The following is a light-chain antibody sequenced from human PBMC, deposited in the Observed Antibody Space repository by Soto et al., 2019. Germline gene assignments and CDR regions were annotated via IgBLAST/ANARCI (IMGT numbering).Light chain of an antibody. CDR3: QQYNIWPYT. Sequence: IVLTQSPATLSVSPGERATLSCMASQSVSSLLAWYQQKPRQAPRLLIYDTSTRATGIPARFSGSGSGTDFTLTISSLQSEDFAIYYCQQYNIWPYTFGQGTKVDI. J-gene: IGKJ2*01. CDR2: DTS. V-gene: IGKV3-15*01. CDR1: QSVSSL.